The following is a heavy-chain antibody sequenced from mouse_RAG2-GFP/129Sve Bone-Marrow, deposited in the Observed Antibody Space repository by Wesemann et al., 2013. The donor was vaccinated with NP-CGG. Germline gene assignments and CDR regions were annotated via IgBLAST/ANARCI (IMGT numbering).Heavy chain of an antibody. V-gene: IGHV5-6-2*01. J-gene: IGHJ4*01. D-gene: IGHD2-14*01. CDR2: INSNGGST. Sequence: LELVAAINSNGGSTYYPDTVKGRFTISRDNAKNTLYLQMSSLKSEDTALYYCARQNYRYDYAMDYWGQGTSVTVSS. CDR3: ARQNYRYDYAMDY.